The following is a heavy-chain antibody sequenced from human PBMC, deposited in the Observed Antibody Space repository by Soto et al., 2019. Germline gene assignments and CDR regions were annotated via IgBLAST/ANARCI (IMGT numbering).Heavy chain of an antibody. CDR2: ISGSGGTT. V-gene: IGHV3-23*01. CDR3: ARLISGKTVGISYYYYGLDV. CDR1: GFTFSTYA. Sequence: PGGSLRLSCAASGFTFSTYAMSWVRRAPGKGLEWVSAISGSGGTTYYADSVKGRFTISRDNSKNTLSVQMNRLRAEDTAVYYCARLISGKTVGISYYYYGLDVWGQGTTVTVSS. D-gene: IGHD1-20*01. J-gene: IGHJ6*02.